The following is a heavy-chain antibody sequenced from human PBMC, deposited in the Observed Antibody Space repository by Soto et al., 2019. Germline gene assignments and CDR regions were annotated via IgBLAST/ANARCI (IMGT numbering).Heavy chain of an antibody. CDR2: IYYSGST. CDR3: ARAVGTTLGYYYGMDV. J-gene: IGHJ6*02. V-gene: IGHV4-30-4*01. D-gene: IGHD1-7*01. CDR1: GGSISSGDYY. Sequence: SETLSLTCTVSGGSISSGDYYWSWIRQPPGKGLEWIGYIYYSGSTYYNPSLKSRVTISVDTSKNQFSLKLSSVTAADTAVYYCARAVGTTLGYYYGMDVWGQGTTVTAP.